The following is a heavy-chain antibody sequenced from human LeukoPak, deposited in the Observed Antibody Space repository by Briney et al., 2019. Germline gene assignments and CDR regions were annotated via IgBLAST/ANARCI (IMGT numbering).Heavy chain of an antibody. CDR1: GFTFSSYA. V-gene: IGHV4-34*01. CDR3: ARVDPALRFLEWLYPDA. Sequence: PGGSLRLSCAASGFTFSSYAMSWVRQAPGKGLEWIGEINHSGSTNYNPSLKSRVTISVDTSKNQFSLKLSSVTAADTAVYYCARVDPALRFLEWLYPDAGGQGTLVTVSS. D-gene: IGHD3-3*01. CDR2: INHSGST. J-gene: IGHJ5*02.